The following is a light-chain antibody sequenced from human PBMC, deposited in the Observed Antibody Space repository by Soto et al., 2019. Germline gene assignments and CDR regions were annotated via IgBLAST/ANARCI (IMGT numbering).Light chain of an antibody. J-gene: IGKJ4*01. CDR3: QEYNDWRPIT. V-gene: IGKV3-15*01. Sequence: EIVLTQTPGTLSLSPGERATLSCRASQSVSSSYLAWYQPKPGQAPRLLIYGASTRAPGIPVRFSGSGSGTEFTLTITSLQSEDFAVYYCQEYNDWRPITFGGGTKGDI. CDR1: QSVSSSY. CDR2: GAS.